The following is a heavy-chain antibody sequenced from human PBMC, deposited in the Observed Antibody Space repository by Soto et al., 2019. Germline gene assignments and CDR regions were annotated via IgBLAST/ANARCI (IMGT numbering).Heavy chain of an antibody. CDR1: GFTFSTYE. CDR3: ARDGYDSSGDSEYFQY. V-gene: IGHV3-48*03. D-gene: IGHD3-22*01. J-gene: IGHJ1*01. Sequence: GGSLRLSCAASGFTFSTYEMNWVRQAPGKGLEWISYISSSGSSIYYADSVKGRFAISRDNAWNSLHLQMNSLRVEDTAVYYCARDGYDSSGDSEYFQYWGQGTLVTVSS. CDR2: ISSSGSSI.